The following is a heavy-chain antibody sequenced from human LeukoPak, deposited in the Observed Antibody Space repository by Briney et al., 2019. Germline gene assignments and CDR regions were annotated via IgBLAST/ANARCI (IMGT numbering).Heavy chain of an antibody. CDR3: ARGGSSGYYDG. Sequence: SHTLSLTCTVPGGSISSDYWSWIRQPAGKGLEWIGRLYTSGSTSYNPSLKSRVTMSVDTSKNQFSLKLTSMTAADTAVYYCARGGSSGYYDGWGQGTLVTVSS. CDR2: LYTSGST. V-gene: IGHV4-4*07. J-gene: IGHJ4*02. D-gene: IGHD3-22*01. CDR1: GGSISSDY.